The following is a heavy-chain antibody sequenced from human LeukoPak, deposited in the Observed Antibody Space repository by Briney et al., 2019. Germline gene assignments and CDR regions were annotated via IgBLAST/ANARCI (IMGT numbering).Heavy chain of an antibody. CDR1: GGSFNDYY. V-gene: IGHV4-34*01. CDR2: INHSGST. Sequence: PSETLSLTCALYGGSFNDYYWSWIRQPPGKGLEWIGEINHSGSTNYNPSLKSRVTISVDTSKNQFSLKLSSVTAADTAVYYCARGQLTFDYWGQGTLVTVSS. CDR3: ARGQLTFDY. D-gene: IGHD5-24*01. J-gene: IGHJ4*02.